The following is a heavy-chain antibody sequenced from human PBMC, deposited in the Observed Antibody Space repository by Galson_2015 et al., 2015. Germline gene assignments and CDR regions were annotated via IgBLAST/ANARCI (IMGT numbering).Heavy chain of an antibody. CDR2: IWYDGSNK. V-gene: IGHV3-33*01. CDR1: GFTFSSYG. Sequence: SLRLSCAASGFTFSSYGVHWVRQAPGKGLEWVAVIWYDGSNKYYADSVKGRFTISRDNSKNTLYLQMNSLRAEDTAVYYCARESTVTTGFDYWGQGTLVTVSS. CDR3: ARESTVTTGFDY. D-gene: IGHD4-17*01. J-gene: IGHJ4*02.